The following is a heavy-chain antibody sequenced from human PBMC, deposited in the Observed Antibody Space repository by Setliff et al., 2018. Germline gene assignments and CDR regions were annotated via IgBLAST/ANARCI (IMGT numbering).Heavy chain of an antibody. J-gene: IGHJ4*01. CDR3: ARQGLGTTYMPFDY. V-gene: IGHV4-38-2*01. Sequence: PSETLSLTCAVSGNSISSGYCWGWIRQPPGKGLECIGSIYHSGSTFYNPSLKSRVTISLDTSKNQFSLKPRSVTAADTAVYYCARQGLGTTYMPFDYWDHGTLVTVSS. D-gene: IGHD1-7*01. CDR1: GNSISSGYC. CDR2: IYHSGST.